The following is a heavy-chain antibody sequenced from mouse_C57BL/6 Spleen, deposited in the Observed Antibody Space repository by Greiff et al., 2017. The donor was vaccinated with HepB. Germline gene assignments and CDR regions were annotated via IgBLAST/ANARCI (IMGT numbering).Heavy chain of an antibody. CDR3: ARDYGSFLWYFDV. J-gene: IGHJ1*03. CDR1: GYTFTSYW. D-gene: IGHD1-1*01. Sequence: QVQLKQPGAELVRPGSSVKLSCKASGYTFTSYWMHWVKQRPIQGLEWIGNIDPSDSETHYNQKFKDKATLTVDKSSSTAYMQLSSLTSEDSAVYYCARDYGSFLWYFDVGGTGTTVTVSS. CDR2: IDPSDSET. V-gene: IGHV1-52*01.